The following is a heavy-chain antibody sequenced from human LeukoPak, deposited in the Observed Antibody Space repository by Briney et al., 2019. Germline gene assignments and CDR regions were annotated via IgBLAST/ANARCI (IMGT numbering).Heavy chain of an antibody. D-gene: IGHD2-2*02. Sequence: ALVKVSCKASGYTFTSYYMHWVRQAPGQGLEWMGIINPSGGSTSYAQKFQGRVTMTRDTSTSTVYMELSSLRSEDTAVYYCARGGGHGVVVVPAAISYWGQGTLVTVSS. V-gene: IGHV1-46*01. CDR1: GYTFTSYY. J-gene: IGHJ4*02. CDR3: ARGGGHGVVVVPAAISY. CDR2: INPSGGST.